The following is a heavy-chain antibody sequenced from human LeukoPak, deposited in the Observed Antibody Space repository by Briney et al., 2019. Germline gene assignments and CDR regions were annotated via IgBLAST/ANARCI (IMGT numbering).Heavy chain of an antibody. J-gene: IGHJ4*02. CDR1: GGTFSSYA. V-gene: IGHV1-69*05. D-gene: IGHD1/OR15-1a*01. Sequence: ASVKVSCKASGGTFSSYAISWVRQAPGQGLEWMGGIIPIFGTANYAQKFQGRVTITTDESRSTAYMELSSLRSEDTAVYYCARGGLEQPYSEFDYWGQGTLVTVSS. CDR3: ARGGLEQPYSEFDY. CDR2: IIPIFGTA.